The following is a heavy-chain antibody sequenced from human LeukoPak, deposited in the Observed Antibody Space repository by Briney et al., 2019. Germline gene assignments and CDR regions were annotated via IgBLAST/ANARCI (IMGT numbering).Heavy chain of an antibody. V-gene: IGHV1-46*01. D-gene: IGHD3-3*02. J-gene: IGHJ4*02. CDR1: GYTFTSYY. Sequence: ASVKVSCKASGYTFTSYYMHWVRQAPGQGLEWMGIINPSGGSTSYAREFQDRVTMTRDTSLNTAYMELSRLRSDDTAVYSCARRPINCIIANCYVDYWGQGTLVTVSS. CDR2: INPSGGST. CDR3: ARRPINCIIANCYVDY.